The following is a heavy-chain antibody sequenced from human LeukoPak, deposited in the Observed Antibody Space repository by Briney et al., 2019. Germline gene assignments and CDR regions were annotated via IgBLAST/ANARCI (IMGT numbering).Heavy chain of an antibody. V-gene: IGHV3-74*01. J-gene: IGHJ6*02. Sequence: AGGSLRLSCAASGFTFSSYWMHWVRQAPGKGLVWVSRINSDGSSTSYADSVKGRFTISRDNAKNTLYLQMNSLRAEDTAVYYCARSYCSSTTCRDYYYYYAMDVWGQGTTVTVSS. CDR1: GFTFSSYW. D-gene: IGHD2-2*01. CDR2: INSDGSST. CDR3: ARSYCSSTTCRDYYYYYAMDV.